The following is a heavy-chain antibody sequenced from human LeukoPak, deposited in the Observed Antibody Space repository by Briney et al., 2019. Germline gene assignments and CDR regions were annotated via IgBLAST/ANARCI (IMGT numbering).Heavy chain of an antibody. CDR1: GGSISSYY. V-gene: IGHV4-59*01. J-gene: IGHJ6*02. CDR2: IYYSGST. Sequence: SDTLSLTCTVSGGSISSYYWSWIRQPPGKGLEWIGYIYYSGSTNYNPSLKSRVTISVDTSKNQFSLKLSSVTAADTAVYYCARDSGDYLYYYYGMDVWGQGTTVTVSS. CDR3: ARDSGDYLYYYYGMDV. D-gene: IGHD4-17*01.